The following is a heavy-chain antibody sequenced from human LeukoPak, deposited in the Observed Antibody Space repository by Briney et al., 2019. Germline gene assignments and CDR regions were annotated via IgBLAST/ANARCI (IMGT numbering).Heavy chain of an antibody. Sequence: SETLSLTCTVSGGSISNYYWSWIRQPAGKGLEWIGRIYISGKTNCNPSLKSRVTISVDTSKNQFSLKLSSVTAADTAVYYCARLSTDYYDFWSGYSNWFDPWGQGTLVTVSS. CDR1: GGSISNYY. CDR2: IYISGKT. D-gene: IGHD3-3*01. V-gene: IGHV4-4*07. CDR3: ARLSTDYYDFWSGYSNWFDP. J-gene: IGHJ5*02.